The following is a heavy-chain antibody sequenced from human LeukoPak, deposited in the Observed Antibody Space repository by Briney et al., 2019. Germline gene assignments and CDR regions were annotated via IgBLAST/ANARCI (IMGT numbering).Heavy chain of an antibody. J-gene: IGHJ4*02. D-gene: IGHD1-26*01. CDR1: GGSISSSSYY. CDR3: ARGYSGSH. Sequence: SETLSLTCTVSGGSISSSSYYWGWIRQPPGEGLEWIGSIYYSGSTYYNPSLKSRVTISVDTSKNQFSLKLSSVTAADTAVYYCARGYSGSHWGQGTLVTVSS. CDR2: IYYSGST. V-gene: IGHV4-39*01.